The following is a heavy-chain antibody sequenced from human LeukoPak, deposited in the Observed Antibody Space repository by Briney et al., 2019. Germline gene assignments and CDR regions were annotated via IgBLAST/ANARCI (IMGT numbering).Heavy chain of an antibody. CDR1: GYTFTSYG. D-gene: IGHD5-24*01. V-gene: IGHV1-18*01. CDR3: ARGGEMVKKHYYYYGMYV. CDR2: ISAYNGNT. Sequence: ASVKVSCKASGYTFTSYGISWVGQPPGQGVEWLGWISAYNGNTNYAQTLQGRVTMTTETSTSTAYMELRSLRSDDTAVYYCARGGEMVKKHYYYYGMYVSGEGSTVTVSS. J-gene: IGHJ6*01.